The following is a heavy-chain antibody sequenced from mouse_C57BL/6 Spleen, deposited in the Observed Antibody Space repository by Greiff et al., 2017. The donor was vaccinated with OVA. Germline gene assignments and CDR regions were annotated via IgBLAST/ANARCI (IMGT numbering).Heavy chain of an antibody. D-gene: IGHD2-2*01. J-gene: IGHJ4*01. CDR1: GFSLTSYG. V-gene: IGHV2-5*01. CDR3: AKKDGYVGRDYAMDY. Sequence: QVQLKESGPGLVQPSQSLSITCTVSGFSLTSYGVHWVRQSPGQGLEWLGVIWRGGSTDYNAAFLSRLCFTKANSKSQVFFRMHRLHADDTALYYCAKKDGYVGRDYAMDYWGQGTSVTVSS. CDR2: IWRGGST.